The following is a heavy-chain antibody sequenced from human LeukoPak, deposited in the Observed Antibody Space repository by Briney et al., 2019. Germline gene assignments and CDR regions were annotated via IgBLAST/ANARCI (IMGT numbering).Heavy chain of an antibody. V-gene: IGHV1-2*06. CDR1: GYTFTGYY. D-gene: IGHD3-22*01. Sequence: ASVKVSCKASGYTFTGYYMHWVRQAPGQGLEWMGRINPNSGGTNYAQKFQGRVTMTRDTSISTAYVGLSRLRSDDTAMYYCARDPYYYDSSGYSFHPWGQGTLVTVSS. J-gene: IGHJ5*02. CDR2: INPNSGGT. CDR3: ARDPYYYDSSGYSFHP.